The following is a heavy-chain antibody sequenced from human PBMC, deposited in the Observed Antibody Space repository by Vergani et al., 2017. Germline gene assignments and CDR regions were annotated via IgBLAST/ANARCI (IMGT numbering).Heavy chain of an antibody. CDR1: GFTFSNAW. J-gene: IGHJ6*02. CDR2: NKSKTDGGTT. V-gene: IGHV3-15*01. D-gene: IGHD6-13*01. Sequence: EVQLVESGGGLVKPGGSLRLSCAASGFTFSNAWMSWVRQAPGKGLEWVGRNKSKTDGGTTDYAATVKGRFTISIDDSKNTLYLQMNSLKTEDTAVYYCTTGGYSSSWTYYYYGMDVWGQGTTVTVSS. CDR3: TTGGYSSSWTYYYYGMDV.